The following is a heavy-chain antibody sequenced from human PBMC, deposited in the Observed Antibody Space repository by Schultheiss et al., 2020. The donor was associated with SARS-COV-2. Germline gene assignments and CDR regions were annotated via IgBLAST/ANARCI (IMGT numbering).Heavy chain of an antibody. J-gene: IGHJ2*01. D-gene: IGHD5-12*01. CDR1: GFTFSSYA. CDR3: ARRVATGWHFDL. V-gene: IGHV3-23*03. CDR2: IYRGGNT. Sequence: GGSLRLSCAASGFTFSSYAMSWVRQAPGKGLEWVSVIYRGGNTYYADSVKGRFTISRDNSKNTLCLQMNSLRAEDTAVYYCARRVATGWHFDLWGRGTLVTVSS.